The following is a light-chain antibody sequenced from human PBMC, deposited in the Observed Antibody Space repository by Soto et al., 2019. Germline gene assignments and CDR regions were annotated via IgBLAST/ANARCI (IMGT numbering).Light chain of an antibody. CDR3: QQSYSTRYT. V-gene: IGKV1-39*01. Sequence: DIQMTQSPSSLSASVGDRVTITCRASQSISSYLNWYQQKPGKAPKLLIYAASSLQSGVPSRFSGSGSGTDFTLTISSLQPEDFATYYGQQSYSTRYTFGQGTKLESK. J-gene: IGKJ2*01. CDR2: AAS. CDR1: QSISSY.